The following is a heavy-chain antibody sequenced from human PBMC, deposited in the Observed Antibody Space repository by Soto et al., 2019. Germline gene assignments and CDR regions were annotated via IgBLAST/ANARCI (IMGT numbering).Heavy chain of an antibody. J-gene: IGHJ6*02. CDR3: AKDTSEGATGYYGMDV. CDR1: GFTFDDYA. CDR2: ISWNSGSI. D-gene: IGHD1-26*01. Sequence: EVPLVESGGGLVQPGRSLRLSCAASGFTFDDYAMHWVRQAPGKGLEWVSGISWNSGSIGYADSVKGRFTISRDNAKSSLYLQMNSLRAEDTAVYYCAKDTSEGATGYYGMDVWGQGTTVTVSS. V-gene: IGHV3-9*01.